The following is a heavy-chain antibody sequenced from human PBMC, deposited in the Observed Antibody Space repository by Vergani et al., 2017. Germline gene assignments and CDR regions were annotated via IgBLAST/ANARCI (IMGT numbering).Heavy chain of an antibody. D-gene: IGHD3-22*01. Sequence: EVQLVESGGGLIQPGRSLTLSCVASGFTFEDYAMHWVRQSPGRGLEWIAGISWNSDYVGYADSVKGRFSISRDNAKNSLYLQMNSLRAEDTAVYYCARKHISNYYDSSGYYYMGYYYGMDVWGQGTTVTVSS. J-gene: IGHJ6*02. CDR1: GFTFEDYA. CDR2: ISWNSDYV. V-gene: IGHV3-9*01. CDR3: ARKHISNYYDSSGYYYMGYYYGMDV.